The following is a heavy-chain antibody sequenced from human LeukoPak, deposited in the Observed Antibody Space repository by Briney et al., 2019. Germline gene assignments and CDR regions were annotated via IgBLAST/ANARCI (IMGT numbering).Heavy chain of an antibody. CDR3: AKGGRLQTDDYGDYHYFDY. J-gene: IGHJ4*02. V-gene: IGHV3-33*06. CDR1: GFTFSSYG. D-gene: IGHD4-17*01. CDR2: IWFDGSNK. Sequence: GGSLRLSCAASGFTFSSYGMHWVRQAPGKGLEWVAVIWFDGSNKYYADSVKGRFTISRDNSKNTLYLQMNSLRAEDTAVYYCAKGGRLQTDDYGDYHYFDYWGQGTLVTVSS.